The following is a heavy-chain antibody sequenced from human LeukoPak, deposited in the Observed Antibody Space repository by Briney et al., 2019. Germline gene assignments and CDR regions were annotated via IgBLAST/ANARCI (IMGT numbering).Heavy chain of an antibody. CDR2: ISWDGGST. D-gene: IGHD6-19*01. CDR1: GFTFDDYT. Sequence: GGSLRLSCAASGFTFDDYTMHWVRQAPGKGLEWVSLISWDGGSTYYADSVKGRFTISRDNSKNSLYLQMNSLRAEDTAVYYCARDREWLVRFYDYWGQGTLVTVSS. CDR3: ARDREWLVRFYDY. J-gene: IGHJ4*02. V-gene: IGHV3-43*01.